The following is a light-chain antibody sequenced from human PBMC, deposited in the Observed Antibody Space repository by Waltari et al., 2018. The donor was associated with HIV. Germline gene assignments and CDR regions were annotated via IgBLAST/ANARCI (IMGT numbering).Light chain of an antibody. CDR1: SGHSSYA. Sequence: LVLTQSPSASVSLGASVKLTCPLSSGHSSYAIAWHQQQPEKGPRYLMKLNSDGSHSKGDGIPDRFSGSSSGAERYLTISSLQSEDEADYYCQTWGTGIRVFGGGTKLTVL. CDR3: QTWGTGIRV. V-gene: IGLV4-69*01. CDR2: LNSDGSH. J-gene: IGLJ3*02.